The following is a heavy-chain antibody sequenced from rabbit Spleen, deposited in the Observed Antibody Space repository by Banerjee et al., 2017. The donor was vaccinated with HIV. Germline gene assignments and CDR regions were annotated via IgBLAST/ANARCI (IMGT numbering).Heavy chain of an antibody. CDR2: IYTSSGST. CDR1: GFSFSSGYV. V-gene: IGHV1S43*01. J-gene: IGHJ6*01. Sequence: QEQVVESGGGLVKPGASLTLTCKASGFSFSSGYVMSWVRQAPGKGLEWIACIYTSSGSTWYASWVNGRFTISRSTSLNTVDLKMTSLTAADTATYFCARAIVPWLGLTRLDLWGPGTLVTVS. D-gene: IGHD4-1*01. CDR3: ARAIVPWLGLTRLDL.